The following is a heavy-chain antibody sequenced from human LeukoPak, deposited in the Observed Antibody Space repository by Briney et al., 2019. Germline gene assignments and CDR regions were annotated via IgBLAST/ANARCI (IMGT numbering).Heavy chain of an antibody. Sequence: PSETLSLTCTVSGGSISSYYWSWTRQPPGKGLEWIGYIYYSGSTNYNPSLKSRVTISVDTSKNQFSLKLSSVTAADTAVYYCARDGNYDILTGYYRDAFDIWGQGTMVTVSS. CDR1: GGSISSYY. CDR2: IYYSGST. D-gene: IGHD3-9*01. V-gene: IGHV4-59*01. J-gene: IGHJ3*02. CDR3: ARDGNYDILTGYYRDAFDI.